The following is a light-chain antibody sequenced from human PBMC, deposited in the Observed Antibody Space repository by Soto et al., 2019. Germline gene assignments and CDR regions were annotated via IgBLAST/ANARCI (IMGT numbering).Light chain of an antibody. V-gene: IGKV3-20*01. Sequence: EIVLTQSPGTLSLSPGERATLSCRASQSVSSSYLAWYQQKLGQAPRLLIYGASSRATGIPDRFSGSGSGTDFTLTISRLEPEDFAVYYCQHYGSSPWTFGQGTKVEIK. CDR2: GAS. J-gene: IGKJ1*01. CDR1: QSVSSSY. CDR3: QHYGSSPWT.